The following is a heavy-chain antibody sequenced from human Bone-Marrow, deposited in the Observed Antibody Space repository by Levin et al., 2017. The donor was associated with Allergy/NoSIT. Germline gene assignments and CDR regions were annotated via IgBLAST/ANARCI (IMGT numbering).Heavy chain of an antibody. D-gene: IGHD4-11*01. J-gene: IGHJ4*02. CDR1: GFTFSSYG. CDR2: ISYDGSNK. CDR3: AKADDYSTFDANNFDY. Sequence: GGSLRLSCAASGFTFSSYGMHWVRQAPGKGLEWVAVISYDGSNKYYADSVKGRFTISRDNSKNTLYLQMNSLRAEDTAVYYCAKADDYSTFDANNFDYWGQGTLVTVSS. V-gene: IGHV3-30*18.